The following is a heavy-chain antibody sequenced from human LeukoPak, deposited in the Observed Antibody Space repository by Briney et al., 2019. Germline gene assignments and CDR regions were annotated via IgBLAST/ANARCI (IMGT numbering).Heavy chain of an antibody. V-gene: IGHV3-30*02. CDR1: VFTFSSYG. CDR2: IRYDGSNK. D-gene: IGHD3-10*01. Sequence: GGSLRLSCAASVFTFSSYGMHWVRQAPGKGLDWVAFIRYDGSNKYCADSVKGRFTISRDNSKNTLYLQMNSLRAEDTAVYYCAKDYASGSYFPAGVGYWGQGTLVTVSS. J-gene: IGHJ4*02. CDR3: AKDYASGSYFPAGVGY.